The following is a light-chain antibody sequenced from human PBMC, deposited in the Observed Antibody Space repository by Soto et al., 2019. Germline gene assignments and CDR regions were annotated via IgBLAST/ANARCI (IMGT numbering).Light chain of an antibody. V-gene: IGLV8-61*01. CDR1: SGSVSTTYY. CDR3: MLYVGSGIWV. Sequence: QTVVTQEPSFSVSPGGTVTLTCGLSSGSVSTTYYPSWYQQTPGQAPRTLIYSTNSRSSGVPDRFSGSILGDKAALTITGAQADDESHYYCMLYVGSGIWVFGGGTKLTVL. J-gene: IGLJ3*02. CDR2: STN.